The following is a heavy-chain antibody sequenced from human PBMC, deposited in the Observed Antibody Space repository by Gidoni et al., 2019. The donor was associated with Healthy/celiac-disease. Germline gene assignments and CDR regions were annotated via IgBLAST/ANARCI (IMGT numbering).Heavy chain of an antibody. CDR1: VFTFDDYA. V-gene: IGHV3-9*01. Sequence: EVQLVESGGGLVQPGRSLRLSCAASVFTFDDYAMHWVRQAPGKGLEWVSGISWNSGSIGYADSVKGRFTISRDNAKNSLYLQMNSLRAEDTALYYCAKDMVVATIQYAFDIWGQGTMVTVSS. CDR2: ISWNSGSI. J-gene: IGHJ3*02. D-gene: IGHD5-12*01. CDR3: AKDMVVATIQYAFDI.